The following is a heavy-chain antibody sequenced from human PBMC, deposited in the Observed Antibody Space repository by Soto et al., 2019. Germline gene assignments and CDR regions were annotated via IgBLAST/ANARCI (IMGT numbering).Heavy chain of an antibody. V-gene: IGHV4-39*01. CDR1: GGSIGSHTYY. J-gene: IGHJ4*02. CDR3: ASPPRSFTWLFDY. D-gene: IGHD3-9*01. CDR2: VYYSGST. Sequence: PSETLSLTCTVSGGSIGSHTYYWGWIRQPPGKGLEWIGSVYYSGSTHYSPSLKSRVTISVDTSKNQFYLKLSSVTAADTAVYYCASPPRSFTWLFDYWGQGMLVTVSS.